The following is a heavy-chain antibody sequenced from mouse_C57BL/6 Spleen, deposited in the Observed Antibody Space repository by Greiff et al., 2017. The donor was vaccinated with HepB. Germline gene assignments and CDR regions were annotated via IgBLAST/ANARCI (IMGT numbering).Heavy chain of an antibody. Sequence: QVQLQQSGAELVRPGTSVKVSCKASGYAFTNYLIEWVKQRPGQGLEWIGVINPGSGGTNYNEKFKGKATLTADKSSSTAYMQLSSLTSEDSAVYFCARTGFYAIDYWGQGTSVTVSS. D-gene: IGHD4-1*01. V-gene: IGHV1-54*01. CDR3: ARTGFYAIDY. J-gene: IGHJ4*01. CDR2: INPGSGGT. CDR1: GYAFTNYL.